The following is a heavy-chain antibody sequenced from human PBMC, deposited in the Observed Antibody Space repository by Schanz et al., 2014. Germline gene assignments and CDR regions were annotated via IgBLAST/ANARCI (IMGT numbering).Heavy chain of an antibody. J-gene: IGHJ4*02. V-gene: IGHV3-11*05. D-gene: IGHD6-13*01. CDR3: ARDSGSSSWYPSDY. CDR1: GFTFSDYY. Sequence: QVQLVESGGGLLKPGGSLRLSCAASGFTFSDYYMTWMRQAPGKGLEWISYISNSGTYTKYADSVKGRFTISRDNAKNSLFLQMNSLSAEDTAVYYCARDSGSSSWYPSDYWGQGTLVTVSA. CDR2: ISNSGTYT.